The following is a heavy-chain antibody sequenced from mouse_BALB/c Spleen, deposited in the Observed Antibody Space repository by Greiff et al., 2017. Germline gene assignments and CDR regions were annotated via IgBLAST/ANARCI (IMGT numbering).Heavy chain of an antibody. D-gene: IGHD1-2*01. CDR3: TRRRLQSYAMGC. J-gene: IGHJ4*01. Sequence: QVQLQQSGAELVRPGASVKLSCKASGYTFTDYEMHWVKQTPVHGLEWIGAIHTGSGGTAYNQKFKGKATLTADKSSSTAYMELNRLTSEDSAVYYCTRRRLQSYAMGCWGQGAAGTGSS. CDR2: IHTGSGGT. V-gene: IGHV1-15*01. CDR1: GYTFTDYE.